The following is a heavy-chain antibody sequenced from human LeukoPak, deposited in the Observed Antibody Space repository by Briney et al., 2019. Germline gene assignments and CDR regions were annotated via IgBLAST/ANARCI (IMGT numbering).Heavy chain of an antibody. D-gene: IGHD3-3*01. CDR1: GGSISSYY. Sequence: SETLSLTCTVSGGSISSYYWSWIRQPPGKGLEWIGYIYYGGSTNYNPSLKSRVTISVDTSKNQFSLKLSSVTAADTAVYYCARIGGPYYDFWSGYYTWYFDYWGQGTLVTVSS. J-gene: IGHJ4*02. CDR3: ARIGGPYYDFWSGYYTWYFDY. V-gene: IGHV4-59*01. CDR2: IYYGGST.